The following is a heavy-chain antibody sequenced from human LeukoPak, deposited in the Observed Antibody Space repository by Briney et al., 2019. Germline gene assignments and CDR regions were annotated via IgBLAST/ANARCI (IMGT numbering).Heavy chain of an antibody. CDR2: ISGSGGST. Sequence: GWSLRLSCAASGFAFSSFAMSWVRQAPGKGLEWVSSISGSGGSTYYADSVKGRFTISRDGSKNTLYVQMNSLRAEDTAVYYCAKGVGTNKGGYYFDYWGQGTPVTVSS. CDR1: GFAFSSFA. CDR3: AKGVGTNKGGYYFDY. D-gene: IGHD1-26*01. V-gene: IGHV3-23*01. J-gene: IGHJ4*02.